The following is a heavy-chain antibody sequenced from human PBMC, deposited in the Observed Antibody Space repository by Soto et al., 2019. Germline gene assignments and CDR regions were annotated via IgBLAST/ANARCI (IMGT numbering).Heavy chain of an antibody. CDR1: GFTFSSYG. D-gene: IGHD5-18*01. Sequence: PGGSLRLSCAASGFTFSSYGMHWVRQAPGKGLEWVALIWYDGSNKYYADSVKGRFTISRDNSKNTLFLQMNSLRAEDTAVYYCARGLWSFDYWGQGTLVTVSS. J-gene: IGHJ4*02. CDR3: ARGLWSFDY. V-gene: IGHV3-33*08. CDR2: IWYDGSNK.